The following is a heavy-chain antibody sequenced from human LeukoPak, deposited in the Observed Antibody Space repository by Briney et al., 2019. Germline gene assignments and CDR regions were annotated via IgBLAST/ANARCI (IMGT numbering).Heavy chain of an antibody. CDR3: ARVSGWNPLQAAHLDY. CDR1: GGSISSSSYY. J-gene: IGHJ4*02. CDR2: MYYSGST. V-gene: IGHV4-39*07. Sequence: PSETLSLTCTVSGGSISSSSYYWGWIRQPPGKGLEWIGSMYYSGSTYYNPSLKSRVTMSEGTSKNQFSLKLSSVTAADTAVYYCARVSGWNPLQAAHLDYWGQGTLVTVSS. D-gene: IGHD6-19*01.